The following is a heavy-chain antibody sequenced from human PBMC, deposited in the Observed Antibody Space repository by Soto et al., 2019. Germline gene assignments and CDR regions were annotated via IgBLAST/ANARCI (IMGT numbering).Heavy chain of an antibody. J-gene: IGHJ4*02. CDR1: GYTFTSYD. CDR2: MNPNSGNT. CDR3: ARGRPVKYYYGSGSSKNFDY. D-gene: IGHD3-10*01. Sequence: ASVMVSCKASGYTFTSYDINWVRQATGQGLEWMGWMNPNSGNTGYAQKFQGRVTMTRNTSISTAYMELSSLRSEDTAVYYCARGRPVKYYYGSGSSKNFDYWGQGTLVTVSS. V-gene: IGHV1-8*01.